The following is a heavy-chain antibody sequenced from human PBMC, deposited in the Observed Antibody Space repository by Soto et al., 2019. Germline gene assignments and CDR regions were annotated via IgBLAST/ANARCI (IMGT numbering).Heavy chain of an antibody. CDR2: ISSISSYI. V-gene: IGHV3-21*01. D-gene: IGHD3-22*01. CDR3: ARDDNYDSSDDAFDI. J-gene: IGHJ3*02. Sequence: AGGSLRLSCAASGFTFSRYSMNWVRQAPGKGLEWVSSISSISSYIYYADSVKGRFTISRDNAKNSLYLQMNSLRAEDTAVYYCARDDNYDSSDDAFDIWGQGTMVTVSS. CDR1: GFTFSRYS.